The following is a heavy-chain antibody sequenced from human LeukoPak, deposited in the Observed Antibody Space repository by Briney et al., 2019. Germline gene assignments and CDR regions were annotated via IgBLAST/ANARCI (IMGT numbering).Heavy chain of an antibody. CDR2: INSDGSST. CDR3: ARDAGYRGFDY. Sequence: GGSLRLSCAASGFTFSSYWMHWVRQAPGKGLAWVSRINSDGSSTSYADSVKGRFTISRDNAKNTLYLQMNSLRAEDTAVYYCARDAGYRGFDYWGQGTLVTVSS. CDR1: GFTFSSYW. J-gene: IGHJ4*02. D-gene: IGHD5-24*01. V-gene: IGHV3-74*01.